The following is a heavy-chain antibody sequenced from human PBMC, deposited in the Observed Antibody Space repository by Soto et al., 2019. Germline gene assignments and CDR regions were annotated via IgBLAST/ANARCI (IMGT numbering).Heavy chain of an antibody. J-gene: IGHJ5*02. CDR1: GYTFTGYY. D-gene: IGHD6-13*01. CDR3: ASYKRGSSWYENCFDP. Sequence: ASVKVSCKASGYTFTGYYMHWVRQAPGQGLEWMGWINPNSGGTNYAQKFQGRVTMTRDTSISTAYMELSRLRSDDTAVYYCASYKRGSSWYENCFDPWGQGTLVTVSS. CDR2: INPNSGGT. V-gene: IGHV1-2*02.